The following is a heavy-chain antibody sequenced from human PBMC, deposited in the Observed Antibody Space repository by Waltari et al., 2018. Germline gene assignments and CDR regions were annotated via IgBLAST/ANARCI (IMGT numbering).Heavy chain of an antibody. CDR2: INYDGSQT. CDR3: AKSRGFEY. J-gene: IGHJ4*02. CDR1: GFTFSRYW. V-gene: IGHV3-7*01. Sequence: EVQLVESGGGLVQPGGSVRLSCGASGFTFSRYWMSWVRQTPGKGLQWVANINYDGSQTYYVDSVKGRFTISRDNAKNSVFLQMNSLRVEDTAVYYCAKSRGFEYWGQGALITVSS. D-gene: IGHD2-2*01.